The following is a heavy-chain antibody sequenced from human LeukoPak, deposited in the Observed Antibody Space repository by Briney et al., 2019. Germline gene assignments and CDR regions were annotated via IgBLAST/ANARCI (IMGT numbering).Heavy chain of an antibody. Sequence: GGSLRLSCAASGFSFSTYAMSWVRQAPGKGLEWVSAITGSGGSAYYADSVKGRFTISRDNSKNALFLQMNSLRAEDTAVYYCAKASDYYDSSGYYDYWGQGTLVTVSS. J-gene: IGHJ4*02. D-gene: IGHD3-22*01. CDR2: ITGSGGSA. V-gene: IGHV3-23*01. CDR1: GFSFSTYA. CDR3: AKASDYYDSSGYYDY.